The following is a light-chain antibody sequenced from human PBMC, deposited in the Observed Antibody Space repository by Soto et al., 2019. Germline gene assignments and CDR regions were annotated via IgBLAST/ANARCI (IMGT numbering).Light chain of an antibody. Sequence: DIQMTQSPSSLSASVGDRVTITCRTSQPISDYLNWYQQKSGTAPKLLIYGASTLQSGVPPRFSGSGSGTEFTLTISSLQPEDFATYYCQQSYRNPRTFGPGTKVDVK. V-gene: IGKV1-39*01. CDR2: GAS. J-gene: IGKJ3*01. CDR3: QQSYRNPRT. CDR1: QPISDY.